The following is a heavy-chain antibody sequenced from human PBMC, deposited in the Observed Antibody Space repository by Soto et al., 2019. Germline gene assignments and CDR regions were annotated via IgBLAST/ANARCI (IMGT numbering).Heavy chain of an antibody. D-gene: IGHD2-2*01. CDR3: AKGQHCSSTSCYFYYYGMDV. Sequence: QVQLVESGGGVVQPGRSLRLSCAASGFTFNTYGMHWVRQSPGKGLEWVAVISYDGSNKYYADSVKGRLTISRDNSKNTLYLQMNSLIAEDKAVYYCAKGQHCSSTSCYFYYYGMDVWGQGTTVAVSS. V-gene: IGHV3-30*18. J-gene: IGHJ6*02. CDR2: ISYDGSNK. CDR1: GFTFNTYG.